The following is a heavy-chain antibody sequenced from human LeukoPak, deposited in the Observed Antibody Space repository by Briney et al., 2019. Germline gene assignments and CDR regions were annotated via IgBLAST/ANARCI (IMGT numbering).Heavy chain of an antibody. CDR2: IYYSGST. J-gene: IGHJ6*02. D-gene: IGHD3-3*01. V-gene: IGHV4-59*01. CDR3: ARGGHYDFWSGYYPSDMDV. CDR1: GGSTSSYY. Sequence: SETLSLTCTVSGGSTSSYYWSWIRQPPGKGLEWIGYIYYSGSTNYNPSLKSRVTISVDTSKNQFSLKLSSVTAADTAVYYCARGGHYDFWSGYYPSDMDVWGQGTTVTVSS.